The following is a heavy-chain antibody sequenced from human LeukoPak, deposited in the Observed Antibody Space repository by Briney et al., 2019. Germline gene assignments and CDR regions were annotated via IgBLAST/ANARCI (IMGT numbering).Heavy chain of an antibody. CDR3: ARAHSYTFDP. Sequence: GGSLRLSCADPGFTFSSYWMGWVRQAPGKGLEWVGNIKQDGSEKYYVDSVKGRFTISRDNAKNSLYLQMNSLTAEDTAVYFCARAHSYTFDPWGQGTLVTVSS. V-gene: IGHV3-7*04. CDR1: GFTFSSYW. J-gene: IGHJ5*02. CDR2: IKQDGSEK. D-gene: IGHD2-2*02.